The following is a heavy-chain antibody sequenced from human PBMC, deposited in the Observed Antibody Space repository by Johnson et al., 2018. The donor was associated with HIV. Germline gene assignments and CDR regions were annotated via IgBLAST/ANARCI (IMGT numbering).Heavy chain of an antibody. CDR3: ARGWVGATLRAFDI. D-gene: IGHD1-26*01. J-gene: IGHJ3*02. CDR1: GFTVSSNY. V-gene: IGHV3-66*01. CDR2: IYSGGST. Sequence: VQLVESGGGLVQPGGSLRLSCAASGFTVSSNYMSWVRQAPGKGLEWVSVIYSGGSTYYADSVKGRFTISRDNSKNSLYLQMNSLKVEDTALYDCARGWVGATLRAFDIWGQGTTVTVSS.